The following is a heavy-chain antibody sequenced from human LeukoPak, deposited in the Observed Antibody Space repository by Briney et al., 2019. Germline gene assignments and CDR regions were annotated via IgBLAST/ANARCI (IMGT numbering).Heavy chain of an antibody. D-gene: IGHD5-24*01. CDR3: ARGERAMATRKAGFDY. V-gene: IGHV5-51*01. CDR2: IYPRDSDT. CDR1: GYDFANSW. J-gene: IGHJ4*02. Sequence: GESLKISFTASGYDFANSWIGWVRQMPGKGLEWMGIIYPRDSDTIYSPSFQGQVTISADKSIRTAYLQWSSLTASDTAMYYCARGERAMATRKAGFDYWGQGTLVTVSS.